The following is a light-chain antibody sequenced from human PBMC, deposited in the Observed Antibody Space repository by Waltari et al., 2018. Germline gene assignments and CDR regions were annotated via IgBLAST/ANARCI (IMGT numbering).Light chain of an antibody. Sequence: DIVLTQSPGTLSLSPGERATLSCRASQSVTSNYLAWFQQRPGQTPRRLIYGASRRATGIPDRFSGSGSGTDFTLTINRVEPEDFVVYYCQQYGSSPYTFGQGTRLETK. V-gene: IGKV3-20*01. CDR3: QQYGSSPYT. CDR2: GAS. CDR1: QSVTSNY. J-gene: IGKJ5*01.